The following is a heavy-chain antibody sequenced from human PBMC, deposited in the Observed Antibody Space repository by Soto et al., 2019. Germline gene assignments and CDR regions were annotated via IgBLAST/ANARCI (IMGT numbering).Heavy chain of an antibody. CDR1: AGSISSDYYH. CDR3: AREDDGGDSLDV. D-gene: IGHD2-21*02. CDR2: IHHSGSI. Sequence: QVPLQQSGPGLVKPYQTLSLTCTVSAGSISSDYYHWTWIRQSPGKGLEWIGYIHHSGSILYNPSLKSRVTISVDTSKNQFSLHLSSVTAADTAVYFCAREDDGGDSLDVWGQGTTVTVSS. J-gene: IGHJ6*02. V-gene: IGHV4-30-4*08.